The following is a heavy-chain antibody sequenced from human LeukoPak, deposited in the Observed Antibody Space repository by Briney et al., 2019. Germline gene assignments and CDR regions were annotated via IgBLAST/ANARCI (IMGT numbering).Heavy chain of an antibody. D-gene: IGHD3-22*01. CDR1: GYSFTSHY. J-gene: IGHJ4*02. Sequence: ASVKVSCKASGYSFTSHYMHWVRQAPGQGLEWMGVINPRGTSTIYAEKFQGRVTMTRDMSTSTVYMELSSLRSEDTAVYYCARDRIYYDSSGYPSDYWGQGTLVTVSS. CDR2: INPRGTST. CDR3: ARDRIYYDSSGYPSDY. V-gene: IGHV1-46*01.